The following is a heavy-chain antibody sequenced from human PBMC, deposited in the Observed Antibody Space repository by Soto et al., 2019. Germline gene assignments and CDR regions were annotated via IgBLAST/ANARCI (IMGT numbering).Heavy chain of an antibody. CDR3: ARDITIYGVVFEYFDH. CDR1: GFTFSRYS. D-gene: IGHD3-3*01. Sequence: EVKLVESGGGLVQPGGSLRLSCAASGFTFSRYSMNWVRQAPGKGLEWISYISDDGRTTYYTDSVKGRFTISRDNAQDSVYLLINSLIDEDTAVYYSARDITIYGVVFEYFDHWGQGTLVTVSS. V-gene: IGHV3-48*02. J-gene: IGHJ4*02. CDR2: ISDDGRTT.